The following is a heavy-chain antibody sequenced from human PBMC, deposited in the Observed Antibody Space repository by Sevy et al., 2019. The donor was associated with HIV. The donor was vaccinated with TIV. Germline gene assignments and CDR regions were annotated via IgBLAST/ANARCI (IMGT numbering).Heavy chain of an antibody. J-gene: IGHJ4*02. V-gene: IGHV3-48*02. CDR2: ISSSSSTI. CDR3: ARAYYDILTGYPYYFDY. CDR1: GFTFSSYS. Sequence: GGSLRLSCAASGFTFSSYSMNWVRQAPGKGLEWVSYISSSSSTIYYADSVKGRFTISRDNAKNSLYLLMNSLRDEDTAVYYCARAYYDILTGYPYYFDYWGQGTLVTVSS. D-gene: IGHD3-9*01.